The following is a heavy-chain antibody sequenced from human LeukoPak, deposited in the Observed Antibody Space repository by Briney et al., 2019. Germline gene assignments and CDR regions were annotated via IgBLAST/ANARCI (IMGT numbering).Heavy chain of an antibody. CDR2: IYSGGST. J-gene: IGHJ4*02. Sequence: GGSLRLSCAASGFTVSSNYMSWARQAPGKGLEWVSVIYSGGSTYYADSVKGRFTISRDNSKNTLYLQMNSLRAEDTAVYYCARGSSGWTYYFDYWGQGTLVTVSS. CDR3: ARGSSGWTYYFDY. CDR1: GFTVSSNY. D-gene: IGHD6-19*01. V-gene: IGHV3-66*01.